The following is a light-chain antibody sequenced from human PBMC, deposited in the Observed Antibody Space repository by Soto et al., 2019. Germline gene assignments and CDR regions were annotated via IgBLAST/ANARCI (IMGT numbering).Light chain of an antibody. Sequence: DIHMTPFPSTACAFVVGRVCTSFRASQSISSWLAWYQQKPGKAPKLLIYDASSLESGVPSRFSGSGSGTEFTLTISSLQPDDFATYYCQQYNSYWTFGQGTKV. CDR2: DAS. V-gene: IGKV1-5*01. CDR1: QSISSW. J-gene: IGKJ1*01. CDR3: QQYNSYWT.